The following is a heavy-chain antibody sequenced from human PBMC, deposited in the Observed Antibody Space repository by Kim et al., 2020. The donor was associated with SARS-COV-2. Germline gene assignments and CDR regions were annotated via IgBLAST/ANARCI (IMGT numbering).Heavy chain of an antibody. V-gene: IGHV3-11*03. CDR3: ASSPLPDFGSGQYFDY. J-gene: IGHJ4*02. Sequence: KGRFNISRDNAKNSLYLQMNSLRAEGTAVYYCASSPLPDFGSGQYFDYWGQGTLVTVSS. D-gene: IGHD3-3*01.